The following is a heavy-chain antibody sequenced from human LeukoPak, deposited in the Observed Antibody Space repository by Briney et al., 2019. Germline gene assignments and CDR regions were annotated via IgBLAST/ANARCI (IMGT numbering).Heavy chain of an antibody. CDR1: GGSISSGGYY. V-gene: IGHV4-31*03. Sequence: SETLSLTCTVSGGSISSGGYYWSWIRQHPGTGLEWIGYIYYSGSTYYNPSLKSRVTISVDTSKNQYSLKLGSVTAADTAVYYCARGSRQQLGFDYWGQGTLVTVSS. J-gene: IGHJ4*02. CDR3: ARGSRQQLGFDY. D-gene: IGHD6-13*01. CDR2: IYYSGST.